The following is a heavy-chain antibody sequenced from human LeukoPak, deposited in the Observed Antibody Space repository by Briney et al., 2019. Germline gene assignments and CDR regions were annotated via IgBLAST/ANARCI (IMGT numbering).Heavy chain of an antibody. J-gene: IGHJ4*02. V-gene: IGHV3-7*01. CDR1: GGSISSSSYY. CDR2: IKQDGSEK. CDR3: ATSRSLDY. Sequence: PSETLSLTCTVSGGSISSSSYYWGWIRQPPGKGLEWVANIKQDGSEKYYVDSVKGRFTISRDNAKNSLYLQMNSLRVEDTAVYYCATSRSLDYWGQGTLVTVSS.